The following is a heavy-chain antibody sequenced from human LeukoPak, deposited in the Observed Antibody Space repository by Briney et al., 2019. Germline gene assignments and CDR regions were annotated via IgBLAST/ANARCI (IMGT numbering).Heavy chain of an antibody. D-gene: IGHD5-12*01. V-gene: IGHV1-2*02. CDR1: GYTFTGDY. CDR2: INPNSGGT. CDR3: ARARGVVATIYYYYGMDV. J-gene: IGHJ6*02. Sequence: ASVKVSCKASGYTFTGDYMHWVRQAPGQGLEWMGWINPNSGGTNYAQKFQGRVTMTRDTSISTAYMELSRLRSDDTAVYYCARARGVVATIYYYYGMDVWGQGTTVTVSS.